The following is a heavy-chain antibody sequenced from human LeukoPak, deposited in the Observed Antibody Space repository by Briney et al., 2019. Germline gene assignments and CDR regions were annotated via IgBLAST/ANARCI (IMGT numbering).Heavy chain of an antibody. CDR2: IKQDGSEK. V-gene: IGHV3-7*01. Sequence: GGSLRLSCAASGFTFSSYWMSWVRQAPGKGLEWVANIKQDGSEKYYADSVKGRFTISRDNAKSSLYLQMNSLRAEDTAVYYCARVHPHYYDSTAIDYWGQGTLVTVSS. J-gene: IGHJ4*02. CDR3: ARVHPHYYDSTAIDY. D-gene: IGHD3-22*01. CDR1: GFTFSSYW.